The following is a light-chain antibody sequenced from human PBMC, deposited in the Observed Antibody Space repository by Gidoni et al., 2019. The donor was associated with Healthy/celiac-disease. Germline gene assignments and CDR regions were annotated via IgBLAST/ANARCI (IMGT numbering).Light chain of an antibody. CDR2: SNN. J-gene: IGLJ3*02. CDR1: SSTIGSNT. Sequence: QSVLTQPPSASGTPGQRVTNSCSGSSSTIGSNTVNWYQQRPGTAPKLLIYSNNQRPSGVPDRFSGSKSGTSASLAISGLQSEDEADYYCAAWDDSLNGWVFGGGTKLTVL. CDR3: AAWDDSLNGWV. V-gene: IGLV1-44*01.